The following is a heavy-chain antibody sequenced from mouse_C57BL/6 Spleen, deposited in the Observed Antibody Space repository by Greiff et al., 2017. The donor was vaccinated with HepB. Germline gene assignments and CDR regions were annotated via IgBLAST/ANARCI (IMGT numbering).Heavy chain of an antibody. Sequence: QVQLQQPGTELVKPGASVKLSCKASGYTFTSYWMHWVKQRPGQGLEWIGYINPSNGGTNYNEKFKSKATLTVDKSSSTAYMQLSSLTSEDSAVYYCARGDYYGSRALFDYWGQGTTLTVSS. CDR3: ARGDYYGSRALFDY. V-gene: IGHV1-53*01. CDR1: GYTFTSYW. CDR2: INPSNGGT. J-gene: IGHJ2*01. D-gene: IGHD1-1*01.